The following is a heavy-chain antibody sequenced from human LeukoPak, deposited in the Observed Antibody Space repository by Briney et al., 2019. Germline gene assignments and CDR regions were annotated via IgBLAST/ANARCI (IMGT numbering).Heavy chain of an antibody. J-gene: IGHJ4*02. CDR1: GGSMRSSSYY. CDR3: ARHTSHTIGSGDFDY. CDR2: IYYSGTT. D-gene: IGHD3-10*01. Sequence: PSETLSLTCTVSGGSMRSSSYYWGWIRQPPGKGLEWIGSIYYSGTTYYNPSRKSRVTISVDTAKNQFSLELSSVTAADTAVYYCARHTSHTIGSGDFDYWGQGTLVTVSS. V-gene: IGHV4-39*01.